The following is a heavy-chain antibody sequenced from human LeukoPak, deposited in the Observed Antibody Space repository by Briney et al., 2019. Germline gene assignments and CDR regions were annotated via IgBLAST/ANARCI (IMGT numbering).Heavy chain of an antibody. J-gene: IGHJ4*02. CDR3: ARRPPAGPFDD. V-gene: IGHV4-31*03. CDR1: GGSISRGGDY. Sequence: PSQTLSLTCTVSGGSISRGGDYWTWIRQHPGKGLEWIGNTYYGGNTYYNPSLEGRVTISVDTSKNQFSLNLSSVTAADTAVYYCARRPPAGPFDDWGQGTLVTVSS. CDR2: TYYGGNT. D-gene: IGHD6-19*01.